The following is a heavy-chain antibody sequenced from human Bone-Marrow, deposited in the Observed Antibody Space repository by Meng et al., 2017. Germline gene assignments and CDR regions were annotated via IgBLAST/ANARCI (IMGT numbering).Heavy chain of an antibody. V-gene: IGHV3-21*01. CDR3: AREPDYYGSGLDY. CDR1: GFTFSSYS. CDR2: ISSSSYI. Sequence: ESLKISCAASGFTFSSYSMNWVRQAPGKGLEWVSSISSSSYIYYADSVKGRFTISRDNAKNSLYLQMNSLRAEDTAVYYCAREPDYYGSGLDYWGQGTLVTVSS. J-gene: IGHJ4*02. D-gene: IGHD3-10*01.